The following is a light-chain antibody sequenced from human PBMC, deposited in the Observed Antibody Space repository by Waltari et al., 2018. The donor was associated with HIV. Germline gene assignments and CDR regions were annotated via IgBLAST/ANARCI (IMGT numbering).Light chain of an antibody. V-gene: IGLV1-40*01. CDR2: GNS. Sequence: QSDLTQPPSVSGAPGQRVTISCSGVSAGYDVHWYQQLPGTAPKRLIYGNSNRPSGVPDRFSGSKSGPLASLAITGLQAEDEADYYCQSYDSSLSSSVFGGGTRLTVL. CDR1: SAGYD. CDR3: QSYDSSLSSSV. J-gene: IGLJ2*01.